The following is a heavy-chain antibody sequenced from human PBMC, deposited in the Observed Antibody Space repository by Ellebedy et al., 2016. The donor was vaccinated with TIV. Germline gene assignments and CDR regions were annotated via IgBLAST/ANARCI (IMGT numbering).Heavy chain of an antibody. CDR2: ILYSGGA. J-gene: IGHJ4*02. D-gene: IGHD3-10*01. V-gene: IGHV4-61*08. CDR1: GDFVTSGAYY. CDR3: ARDSPPYYNTRGFDY. Sequence: SETLSLTCTVSGDFVTSGAYYWSWIRQPPGKGLEWIGYILYSGGANSNPSLMSRVTISVDTSKNQFSLNLSSVTAADTAVYYCARDSPPYYNTRGFDYWGQGIPVTVSS.